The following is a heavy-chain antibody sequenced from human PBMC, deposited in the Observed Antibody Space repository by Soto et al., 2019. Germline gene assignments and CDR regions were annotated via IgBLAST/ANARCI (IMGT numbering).Heavy chain of an antibody. CDR2: ISSSGSTI. V-gene: IGHV3-11*01. CDR3: ARDRSPYDFWSGYSETGVDY. D-gene: IGHD3-3*01. J-gene: IGHJ4*02. CDR1: GFTFSDYY. Sequence: QVQLVESGGGLVKPGGSLRLSCAASGFTFSDYYMSWIRQAPGKGLEWVSYISSSGSTIYYADSVKGRFTISRDNAKNSAYPXMNSLRAEDTAVYYCARDRSPYDFWSGYSETGVDYWGQGTLVTVSS.